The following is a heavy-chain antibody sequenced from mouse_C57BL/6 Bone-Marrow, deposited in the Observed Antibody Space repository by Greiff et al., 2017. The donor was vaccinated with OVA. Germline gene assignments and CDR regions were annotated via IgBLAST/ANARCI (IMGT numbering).Heavy chain of an antibody. Sequence: VQLQQPGAELVKPGASVKMSCKASGYTFTSYWITWVKQRPGQGLEWIGDIYPGSGSTNYNEKFKSKATLTVDTSSSTAYMQLSSLTSEDSAVYYCAAYYGSSLYYCDYWGQGTTLTVSS. CDR1: GYTFTSYW. V-gene: IGHV1-55*01. J-gene: IGHJ2*01. CDR3: AAYYGSSLYYCDY. D-gene: IGHD1-1*01. CDR2: IYPGSGST.